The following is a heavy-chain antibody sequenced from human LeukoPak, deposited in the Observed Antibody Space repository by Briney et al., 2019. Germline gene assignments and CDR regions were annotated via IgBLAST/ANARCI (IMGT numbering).Heavy chain of an antibody. D-gene: IGHD2-15*01. CDR2: ISSSSSYI. CDR1: GFTFSSYS. CDR3: IYCSGGSCYLGFDY. V-gene: IGHV3-21*01. Sequence: GGSLRLSCAASGFTFSSYSMNWVRQAPGKGLEWVSSISSSSSYIYYADSVRGRFTISRDNAKNTLYLQMNSLRAEDTAVYYCIYCSGGSCYLGFDYWGQGTLVTVSS. J-gene: IGHJ4*02.